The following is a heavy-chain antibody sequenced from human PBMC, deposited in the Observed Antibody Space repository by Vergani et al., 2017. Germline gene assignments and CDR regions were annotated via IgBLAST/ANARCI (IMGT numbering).Heavy chain of an antibody. V-gene: IGHV3-23*04. D-gene: IGHD4-17*01. J-gene: IGHJ4*02. CDR2: ISGSGGST. CDR1: GFTFSSYA. Sequence: VQLVESGGGVVQPGRSLRLSCAASGFTFSSYAMSWVRQAPGKGLEWVSAISGSGGSTYYADSVKGRFTISRDNSKNTLYLQMNSLRAEDTAVYYCAKDRGDYGAAPGDYWGQGTLVTVSS. CDR3: AKDRGDYGAAPGDY.